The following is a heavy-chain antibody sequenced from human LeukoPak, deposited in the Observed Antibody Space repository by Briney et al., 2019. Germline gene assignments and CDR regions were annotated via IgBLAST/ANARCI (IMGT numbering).Heavy chain of an antibody. J-gene: IGHJ6*02. V-gene: IGHV1-2*02. D-gene: IGHD3-22*01. CDR3: ARDFVYYDSSGYYQFRDGMDV. Sequence: ASVKVSCKASVYTFTGYYLHWVGQAPGQGLEWVGWINPNSGGTNHAQKFQGRVTMTRDTSTSTAHMELRRLRSDDTAVYYCARDFVYYDSSGYYQFRDGMDVWGQGTTVTVSS. CDR1: VYTFTGYY. CDR2: INPNSGGT.